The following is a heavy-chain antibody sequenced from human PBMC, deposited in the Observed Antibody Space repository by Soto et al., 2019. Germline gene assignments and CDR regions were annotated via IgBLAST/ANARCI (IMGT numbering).Heavy chain of an antibody. CDR3: ARGAFDRSGNYLAGWFDP. Sequence: QVQLVQSGAEVKKPGASVKISCKASGYSFTDHYIHWIRQAPGQGLEWMAWIIPNDAGTKYAQKFQDRINMTRDTSITTAYMDLSRLRSDDTAVYYCARGAFDRSGNYLAGWFDPWGQGTLVTVSS. D-gene: IGHD3-22*01. V-gene: IGHV1-2*02. CDR1: GYSFTDHY. J-gene: IGHJ5*02. CDR2: IIPNDAGT.